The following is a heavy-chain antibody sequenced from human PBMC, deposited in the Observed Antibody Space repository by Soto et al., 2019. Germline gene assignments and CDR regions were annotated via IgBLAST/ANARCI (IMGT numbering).Heavy chain of an antibody. Sequence: GGSLRLSCAASGFSFSTYLMSWVRQAPGKGLECVANIKQGGNEKFYVDSVKGRFTISRDNDKKSLYLQMDSLRVEDTAVYYCVGALTYEVPYYYYGMDVWGQGTTVTVSS. D-gene: IGHD3-16*01. CDR2: IKQGGNEK. CDR1: GFSFSTYL. J-gene: IGHJ6*02. V-gene: IGHV3-7*01. CDR3: VGALTYEVPYYYYGMDV.